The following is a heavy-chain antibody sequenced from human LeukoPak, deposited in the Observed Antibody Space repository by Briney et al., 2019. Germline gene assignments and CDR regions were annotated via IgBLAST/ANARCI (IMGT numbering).Heavy chain of an antibody. CDR3: AREGQLGLDN. J-gene: IGHJ1*01. V-gene: IGHV1-2*02. D-gene: IGHD1-1*01. Sequence: ASVKVSCKASGYTFTNYYIHWVRQGPGQGLEWLGWITLNSGDTHYAQKFQGRLTMTSDTSISTGYMELSRLQFDDTAVYYCAREGQLGLDNWGQGTLVTVSS. CDR2: ITLNSGDT. CDR1: GYTFTNYY.